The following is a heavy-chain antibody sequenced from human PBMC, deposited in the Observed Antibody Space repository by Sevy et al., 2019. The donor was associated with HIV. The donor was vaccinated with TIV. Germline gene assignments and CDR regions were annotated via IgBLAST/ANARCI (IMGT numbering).Heavy chain of an antibody. D-gene: IGHD3-10*01. CDR1: GFTFSSYA. J-gene: IGHJ6*02. V-gene: IGHV3-30-3*01. CDR3: ARVALMVRGVRADSYGMDV. CDR2: ISYDGSNK. Sequence: GGSLRLSCAASGFTFSSYAMHWVRQAPGKGLEWVAVISYDGSNKYYADSVKGRFTIPRDNSKNTLYLQMNSLRAEDTAVYYCARVALMVRGVRADSYGMDVWGQGTTVTVSS.